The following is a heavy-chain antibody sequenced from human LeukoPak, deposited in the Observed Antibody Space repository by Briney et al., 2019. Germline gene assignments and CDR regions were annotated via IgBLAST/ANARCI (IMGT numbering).Heavy chain of an antibody. Sequence: GGSLGLSCAASGLTLSGFWMSWFRQAPVKGRGWVATIKEEGSEKYYVDSVKGRFTISRDNAQNSVYLHMNSLTAEDTALYYCARDWVAGVPFDAFDIWGQGTMVSVSS. CDR2: IKEEGSEK. V-gene: IGHV3-7*03. CDR1: GLTLSGFW. D-gene: IGHD3-10*01. J-gene: IGHJ3*02. CDR3: ARDWVAGVPFDAFDI.